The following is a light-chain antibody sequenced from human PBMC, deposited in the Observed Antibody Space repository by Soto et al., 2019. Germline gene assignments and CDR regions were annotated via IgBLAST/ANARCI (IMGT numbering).Light chain of an antibody. CDR2: GAS. CDR1: QSVSSSL. J-gene: IGKJ3*01. CDR3: QHYGDSPPEYT. Sequence: EIVLTQSPGTLSLSPGERATLSCRASQSVSSSLLDWYQQRPGQAPRLLIFGASYRATGIPDRFSGSGSGTDFTLTISRLEPEDFALYSCQHYGDSPPEYTFGPGTNVDSK. V-gene: IGKV3-20*01.